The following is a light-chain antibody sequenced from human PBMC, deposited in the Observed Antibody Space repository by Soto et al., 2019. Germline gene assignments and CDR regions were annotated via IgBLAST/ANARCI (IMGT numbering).Light chain of an antibody. CDR2: DAS. Sequence: DIQMTQSPSSLSASVGDRVTITCQASHHISNYLSWYQQKPGKAPKLLIYDASILETGVPSRFSGSGSGTDFSVTLSSLQPADIGTYYCQQYDNLPYTFGQGTTLVIK. CDR1: HHISNY. J-gene: IGKJ2*01. V-gene: IGKV1-33*01. CDR3: QQYDNLPYT.